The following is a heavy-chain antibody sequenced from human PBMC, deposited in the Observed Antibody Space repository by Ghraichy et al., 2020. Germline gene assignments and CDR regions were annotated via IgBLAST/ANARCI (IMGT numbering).Heavy chain of an antibody. CDR3: ARVAYCSSTSCYMGDLDY. V-gene: IGHV4-59*01. D-gene: IGHD2-2*02. Sequence: SETLSLTCTVSGGSISSYYWSWIRQPPGKGLEWIGYIYYSGSTNYNPSLKSRVTISVDTSKNQFSLKLSSVTAADTAVYYCARVAYCSSTSCYMGDLDYWGQGTLVTVSS. J-gene: IGHJ4*02. CDR1: GGSISSYY. CDR2: IYYSGST.